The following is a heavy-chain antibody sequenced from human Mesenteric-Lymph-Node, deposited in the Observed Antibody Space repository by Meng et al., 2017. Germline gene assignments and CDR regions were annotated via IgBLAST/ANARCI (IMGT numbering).Heavy chain of an antibody. V-gene: IGHV3-30-3*01. D-gene: IGHD3-10*01. Sequence: QVLLVGSGGGVVQPGRSLTLSCAASGFTFSRYAMHWVRQAPGKGLEWVALIFFDGNNKYYADSVKGRFSISRDNSKNTLYLQMNSLRTEDTAVYYCARDGIYSGSGTYFDNWGQGTLVTVSS. CDR3: ARDGIYSGSGTYFDN. J-gene: IGHJ4*02. CDR1: GFTFSRYA. CDR2: IFFDGNNK.